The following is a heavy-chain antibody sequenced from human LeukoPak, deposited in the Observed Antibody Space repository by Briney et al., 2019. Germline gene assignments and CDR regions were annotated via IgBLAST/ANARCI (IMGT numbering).Heavy chain of an antibody. D-gene: IGHD4-17*01. V-gene: IGHV1-69*04. CDR2: IIPILGIA. J-gene: IGHJ4*02. CDR1: GYTFTGYY. CDR3: ARGDYVDLFDY. Sequence: GASVKVSCKASGYTFTGYYMHWVRQAPGQGLEWMGRIIPILGIANYAQKFQGRVTITADKSTSTAYMELSSLRSEDTAVYYCARGDYVDLFDYWGQGTLVTVSS.